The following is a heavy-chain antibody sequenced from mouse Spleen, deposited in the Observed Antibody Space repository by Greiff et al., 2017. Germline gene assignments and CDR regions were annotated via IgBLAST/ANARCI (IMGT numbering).Heavy chain of an antibody. CDR2: IDPENGGT. CDR3: STLLRLQYFFGY. Sequence: QVQLQQSGAELVRPGASVTLSCKASGYTFTDYDMHWVKQTPVHGLEWIGDIDPENGGTAYNQKFKGKATLTADKSSSTAYMELRSLTSEDSAVYYCSTLLRLQYFFGYWGQGTTLPGSS. D-gene: IGHD1-2*01. J-gene: IGHJ2*01. CDR1: GYTFTDYD. V-gene: IGHV1-15*01.